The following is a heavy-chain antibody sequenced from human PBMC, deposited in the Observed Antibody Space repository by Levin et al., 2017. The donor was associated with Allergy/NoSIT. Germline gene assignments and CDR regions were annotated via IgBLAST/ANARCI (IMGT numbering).Heavy chain of an antibody. Sequence: ASVKVSCKASGYTFTGYYMHWVRQAPGQGLEWMGWINPNSGGTNYAQKFQGRVTMTRDTSISTAYMELSRLRSDDTAVYYCARDGELAAGQNWFDPWGQGTLVTVSS. V-gene: IGHV1-2*02. D-gene: IGHD3-3*02. CDR2: INPNSGGT. CDR1: GYTFTGYY. CDR3: ARDGELAAGQNWFDP. J-gene: IGHJ5*02.